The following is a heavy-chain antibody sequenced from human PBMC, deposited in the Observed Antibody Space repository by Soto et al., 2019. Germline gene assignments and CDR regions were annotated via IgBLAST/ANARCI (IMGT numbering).Heavy chain of an antibody. CDR3: AREAWPYYYDDSGSAIDF. D-gene: IGHD3-22*01. CDR1: GYTFTSYA. Sequence: GASVKVSCKASGYTFTSYAMLWMRQAPAHRLEWMGWVNAGNGNTKYSQKFQGRVTITRDTSASTAYMELSSLTSEDTAVYYCAREAWPYYYDDSGSAIDFRGQGTLVTVSS. V-gene: IGHV1-3*01. J-gene: IGHJ4*02. CDR2: VNAGNGNT.